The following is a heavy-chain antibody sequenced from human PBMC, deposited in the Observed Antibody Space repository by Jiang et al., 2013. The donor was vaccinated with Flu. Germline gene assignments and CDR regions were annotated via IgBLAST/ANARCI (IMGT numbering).Heavy chain of an antibody. CDR3: ARAGLYSSSYYFDY. V-gene: IGHV4-4*02. CDR2: SIIWEH. D-gene: IGHD6-6*01. CDR1: GGSISSSNW. Sequence: KPSGTLSLTCAVSGGSISSSNWWSWVRQPPGRGWSGLGKSIIWEHQLQPSLKSRVTISVDKSKNQFSLKLSSVTAADTAVYYCARAGLYSSSYYFDYWGQGTLVTVSS. J-gene: IGHJ4*02.